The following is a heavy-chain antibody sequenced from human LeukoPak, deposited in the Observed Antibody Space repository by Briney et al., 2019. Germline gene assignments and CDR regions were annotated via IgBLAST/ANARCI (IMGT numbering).Heavy chain of an antibody. V-gene: IGHV1-2*02. CDR1: GYTFTGYY. J-gene: IGHJ4*02. D-gene: IGHD4-17*01. Sequence: ASVKVSCKASGYTFTGYYMHWVRQAPGQGLEWMGWIDPNTGDSNYVQKFQGRVTMTRDTSISTAYMELSRLRSDDTAFYYCASGDYGDPPLNYWGQGTLVTVSS. CDR3: ASGDYGDPPLNY. CDR2: IDPNTGDS.